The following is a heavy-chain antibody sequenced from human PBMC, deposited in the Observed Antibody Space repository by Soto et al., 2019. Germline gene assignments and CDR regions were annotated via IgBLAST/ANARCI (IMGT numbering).Heavy chain of an antibody. Sequence: SETLSLTCAVSGGSISSGGYSWSWIRHPPGKGLEWIGYIYHIGSTYYNPSLKSRVTISVDRSKNQFSLKLSSVTAADTAVYYCARGTGRQHYYSYYGMDVWGQGPTVTV. J-gene: IGHJ6*02. CDR3: ARGTGRQHYYSYYGMDV. V-gene: IGHV4-30-2*01. CDR1: GGSISSGGYS. CDR2: IYHIGST.